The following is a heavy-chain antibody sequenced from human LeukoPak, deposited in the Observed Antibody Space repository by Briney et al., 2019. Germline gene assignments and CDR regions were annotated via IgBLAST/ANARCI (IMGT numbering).Heavy chain of an antibody. CDR1: GMRFTTDW. CDR2: IYPDDSFT. CDR3: ARHQVPRLSNPFDI. Sequence: GESLKISCKASGMRFTTDWIGWVRQVPGKGPEWLGSIYPDDSFTRYSPSFQGLVTFSVDKSVNTAFLQWTSLKASDTGIYYCARHQVPRLSNPFDIWGQGTMVTVSS. V-gene: IGHV5-51*01. J-gene: IGHJ3*02.